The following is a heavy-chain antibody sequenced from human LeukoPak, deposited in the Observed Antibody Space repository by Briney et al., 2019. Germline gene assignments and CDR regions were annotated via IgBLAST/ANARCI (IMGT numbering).Heavy chain of an antibody. Sequence: PSETLSLTCTVSGGSISSYYWSWIRQPAGKGLEWIGRIYTSGSTNYNPSLKSRVTMSVDTSKNQSSLKLSSVTAADTAVYYCARQGSKVVVPAAIAEDYYDSSGYYSYYFDYWGQGTLVTVSS. D-gene: IGHD3-22*01. CDR3: ARQGSKVVVPAAIAEDYYDSSGYYSYYFDY. CDR1: GGSISSYY. V-gene: IGHV4-4*07. CDR2: IYTSGST. J-gene: IGHJ4*02.